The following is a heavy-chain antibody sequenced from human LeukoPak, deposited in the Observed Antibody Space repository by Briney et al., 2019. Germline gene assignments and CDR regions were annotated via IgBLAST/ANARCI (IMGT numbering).Heavy chain of an antibody. CDR1: GFTFGSYA. V-gene: IGHV3-23*01. Sequence: QPGGSLRLSCAASGFTFGSYATSWVRQAPGKGLQWVSAISGSATRTLYSDSVEGRFTISRDNSKNTLYLQMSSLGADDAAIYYCAKDRGMGATTVFDYWGQGTLVSVSS. J-gene: IGHJ4*02. CDR2: ISGSATRT. D-gene: IGHD1-26*01. CDR3: AKDRGMGATTVFDY.